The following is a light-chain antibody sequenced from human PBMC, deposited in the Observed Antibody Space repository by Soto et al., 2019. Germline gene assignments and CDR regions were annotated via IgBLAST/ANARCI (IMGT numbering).Light chain of an antibody. V-gene: IGLV2-23*02. CDR3: CSYAGSSTHV. CDR2: EVS. J-gene: IGLJ1*01. Sequence: QSVRTQPAYVTGSPGQSITFSCNGTSNEIGSSNLVSWYQQHPGKAPKLLIYEVSKRPSGVSNRFSGSKSGNTASLTISGLQAEDEADYYCCSYAGSSTHVFGSGTKVTVL. CDR1: SNEIGSSNL.